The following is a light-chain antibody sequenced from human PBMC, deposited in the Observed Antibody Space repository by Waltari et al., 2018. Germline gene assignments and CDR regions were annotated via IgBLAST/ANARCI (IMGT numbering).Light chain of an antibody. CDR1: SSDVGTYNF. Sequence: QSALTQPPSASGSPGQSVTISCTGSSSDVGTYNFVSWYQQHPGKAPKLMIYEVTKRPPGVPHRFSGSKSGNTASLSVSGLQAEDEADYYCTSYAGRDKLLFGGGTKLTVL. V-gene: IGLV2-8*01. CDR2: EVT. CDR3: TSYAGRDKLL. J-gene: IGLJ3*02.